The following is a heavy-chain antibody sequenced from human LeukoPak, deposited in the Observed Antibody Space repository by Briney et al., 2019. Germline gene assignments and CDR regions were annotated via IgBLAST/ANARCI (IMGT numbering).Heavy chain of an antibody. Sequence: SETLSLTCTVSGGSISSSGYYWGWIRQPPGKGLEWIGSVDYTGITSHSPSLKSRVTISVDTSKNQFSLKVSSVSAADTGVYYCARGYFWSGLDYWGQGTLVTVSS. CDR1: GGSISSSGYY. J-gene: IGHJ4*02. CDR3: ARGYFWSGLDY. D-gene: IGHD3-3*01. CDR2: VDYTGIT. V-gene: IGHV4-39*01.